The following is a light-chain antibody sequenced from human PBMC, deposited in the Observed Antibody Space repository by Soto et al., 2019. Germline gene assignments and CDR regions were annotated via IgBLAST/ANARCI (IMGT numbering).Light chain of an antibody. CDR3: SSYSTTSTLV. Sequence: QLVLTQPASVSGSPGQSVTISCTGASSDVGGYDYVSWYQQHPGKAPKLILYEVNNRPSGVSNHFSGSKSGNTASLIISGLQADDEADYYCSSYSTTSTLVFGSGTKLTVL. V-gene: IGLV2-14*01. CDR1: SSDVGGYDY. J-gene: IGLJ1*01. CDR2: EVN.